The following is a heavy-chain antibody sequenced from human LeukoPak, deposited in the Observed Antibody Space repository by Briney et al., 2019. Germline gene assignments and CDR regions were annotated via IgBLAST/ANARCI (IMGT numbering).Heavy chain of an antibody. CDR2: IYSGGST. V-gene: IGHV3-66*01. J-gene: IGHJ4*02. CDR3: ARAPYSTTWFFDY. Sequence: QSGGSLRLSCAASGFTVSSNHMSWVRQAPGKGLEWVSVIYSGGSTYYADSVKGRFTISRDNSKNTLNLQMNSLRAEDTAVYYCARAPYSTTWFFDYWGQGTLVTVSS. CDR1: GFTVSSNH. D-gene: IGHD6-13*01.